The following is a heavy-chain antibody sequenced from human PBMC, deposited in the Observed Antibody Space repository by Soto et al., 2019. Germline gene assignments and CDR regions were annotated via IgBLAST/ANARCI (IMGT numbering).Heavy chain of an antibody. CDR3: ARDQEDYVARRYHLAF. V-gene: IGHV4-30-4*01. CDR2: IYYSGST. Sequence: SETLSLTCTVSGGSISSGDYYWSWIRQPPGKGLEWIGYIYYSGSTYYNPSLTGRLSMSVDTSNNQFSLRLTSVTVADTAVYYCARDQEDYVARRYHLAFRGQGTQVPVSS. J-gene: IGHJ4*02. D-gene: IGHD3-10*02. CDR1: GGSISSGDYY.